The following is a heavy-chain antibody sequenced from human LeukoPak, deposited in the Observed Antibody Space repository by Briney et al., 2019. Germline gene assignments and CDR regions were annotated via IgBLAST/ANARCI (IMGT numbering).Heavy chain of an antibody. CDR3: HYDILTGYSILDY. Sequence: GGSLRLSCAASGFTFDDYTMHWVRQAPGKGLEWVSLISWDGGSTYYADSVKGRFTISRDNSKNTLYLQMNSLRAEDTAVYYCHYDILTGYSILDYWGQGTLVTVSS. CDR1: GFTFDDYT. CDR2: ISWDGGST. D-gene: IGHD3-9*01. J-gene: IGHJ4*02. V-gene: IGHV3-43*01.